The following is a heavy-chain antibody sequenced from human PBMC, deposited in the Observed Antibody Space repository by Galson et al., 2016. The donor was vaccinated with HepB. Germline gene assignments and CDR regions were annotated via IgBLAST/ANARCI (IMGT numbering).Heavy chain of an antibody. J-gene: IGHJ5*02. CDR1: GFTFIDYS. D-gene: IGHD1-1*01. CDR2: ITKDRSTV. CDR3: ERDNYNARPGWYDP. V-gene: IGHV3-48*02. Sequence: SLRLSCAASGFTFIDYSMNWVRQAPGEGLEWISYITKDRSTVYYADSVKGRFTISRDNAKNSVYLQINSLRDEDTALYYCERDNYNARPGWYDPWGQGTLVTVSS.